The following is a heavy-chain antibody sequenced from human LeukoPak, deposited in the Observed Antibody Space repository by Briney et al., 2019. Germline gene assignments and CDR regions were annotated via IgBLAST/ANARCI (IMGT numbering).Heavy chain of an antibody. CDR1: GFTFSSYA. J-gene: IGHJ3*02. CDR3: AKDLLSTSLQPDAFDI. V-gene: IGHV3-30-3*01. CDR2: ISYDGSNK. Sequence: GGSLRLSCAASGFTFSSYAMHWVRQAPGKGLEWVAVISYDGSNKYYADSVKGRFTISRDNSKNTLYLQMNSLRAEDTAVYYCAKDLLSTSLQPDAFDIWGQGTMVTVSS. D-gene: IGHD2-2*01.